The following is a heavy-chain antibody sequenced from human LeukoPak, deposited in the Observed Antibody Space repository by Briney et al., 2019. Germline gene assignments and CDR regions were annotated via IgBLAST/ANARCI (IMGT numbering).Heavy chain of an antibody. CDR2: INPNSGGT. D-gene: IGHD3-22*01. Sequence: GASVKVSCKASGYTFTGYYMHWVRQAPGQGLEWMGRINPNSGGTNYAQKFQGRVTMTRGTSISTAYMELSRLRSDDTAVYYCATYYYDSSGYYQYFQHWGQGTLVTVSS. V-gene: IGHV1-2*06. CDR1: GYTFTGYY. J-gene: IGHJ1*01. CDR3: ATYYYDSSGYYQYFQH.